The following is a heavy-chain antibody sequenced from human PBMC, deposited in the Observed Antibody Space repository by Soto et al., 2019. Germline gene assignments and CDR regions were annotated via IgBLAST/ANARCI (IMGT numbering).Heavy chain of an antibody. V-gene: IGHV3-30*18. J-gene: IGHJ4*02. CDR1: GFTFTNYG. Sequence: GGSLRLSCVASGFTFTNYGLHWVRQAPGKGLEWVAVISHDGINKYYEDSVKGRFTISRDTSKNTLYLQMNSLRPEDTAVYFCAKDRGYEILDSWGQGTQVTVSS. D-gene: IGHD5-12*01. CDR3: AKDRGYEILDS. CDR2: ISHDGINK.